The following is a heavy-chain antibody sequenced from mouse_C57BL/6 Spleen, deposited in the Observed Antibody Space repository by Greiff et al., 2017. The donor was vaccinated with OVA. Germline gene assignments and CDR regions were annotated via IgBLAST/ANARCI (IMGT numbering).Heavy chain of an antibody. CDR1: GYTFTGYW. D-gene: IGHD1-1*01. CDR3: ARGTSYYGSSYSWFAY. J-gene: IGHJ3*01. V-gene: IGHV1-9*01. CDR2: ILPGSGST. Sequence: QVQLQQSGAELMKPGASVKLSCKATGYTFTGYWIEWVKQRPGHGLEWIGEILPGSGSTNYNEKFKGKATFTADTSSNTAYMQLSSLTTEDSAIYYCARGTSYYGSSYSWFAYWGQGTLVTVSA.